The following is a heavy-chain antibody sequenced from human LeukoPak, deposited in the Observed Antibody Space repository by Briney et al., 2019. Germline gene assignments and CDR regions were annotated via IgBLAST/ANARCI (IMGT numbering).Heavy chain of an antibody. J-gene: IGHJ4*02. CDR1: GFTFSSYA. V-gene: IGHV3-64*01. CDR2: ISSNGGST. D-gene: IGHD5-12*01. Sequence: GGSLRLSCAASGFTFSSYAMHWVRQAPGKGLEYVSAISSNGGSTYYANSVKGRFTISRDNSKNTLYLQMGSLRAEDMAVYYCARVADSGYDELDYWGQGTLVTVSS. CDR3: ARVADSGYDELDY.